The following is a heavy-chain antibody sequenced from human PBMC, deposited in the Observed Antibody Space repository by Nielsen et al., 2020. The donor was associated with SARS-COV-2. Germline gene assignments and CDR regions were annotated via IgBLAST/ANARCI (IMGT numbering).Heavy chain of an antibody. V-gene: IGHV3-53*01. CDR1: GFLVSTMY. D-gene: IGHD5-18*01. Sequence: GESLKISCAASGFLVSTMYMNWVRQAPGKGLEWVSFFYSGGTTLYADSMKGRFIHSRDNSRNTLYHQMNRLRVEDTAMYYCAKEGDTYGVRNFDYWGQGIMVTVYS. J-gene: IGHJ4*02. CDR3: AKEGDTYGVRNFDY. CDR2: FYSGGTT.